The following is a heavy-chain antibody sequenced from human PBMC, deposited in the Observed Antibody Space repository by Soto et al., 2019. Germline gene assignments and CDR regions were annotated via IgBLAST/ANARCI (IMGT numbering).Heavy chain of an antibody. J-gene: IGHJ4*02. V-gene: IGHV3-9*01. CDR1: GFTFDDYA. Sequence: GGSLRLSCAASGFTFDDYAMHWVRQAPGKGLEWVSGISWNSGSIGYADSVKGRFTISRDNAKNSLYLQMNSLRAEDTALYYCAKSARTITMVRGVANYYFDYWGQGTLVTVSS. CDR2: ISWNSGSI. CDR3: AKSARTITMVRGVANYYFDY. D-gene: IGHD3-10*01.